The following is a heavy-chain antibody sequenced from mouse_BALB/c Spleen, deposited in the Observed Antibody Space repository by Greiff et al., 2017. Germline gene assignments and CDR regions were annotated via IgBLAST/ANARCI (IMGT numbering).Heavy chain of an antibody. CDR3: ANYALGY. Sequence: VQLQQSGPGLVQPSQSLSITCTVSGFSLTSYGVHWVRQSPGKGLEWLGVIWAGGSTNYNSALMSRLSISKDNSKSQVFLKMNSLQTDDTAMYYCANYALGYWGQGTTLTVAS. D-gene: IGHD2-4*01. V-gene: IGHV2-9*02. J-gene: IGHJ2*01. CDR2: IWAGGST. CDR1: GFSLTSYG.